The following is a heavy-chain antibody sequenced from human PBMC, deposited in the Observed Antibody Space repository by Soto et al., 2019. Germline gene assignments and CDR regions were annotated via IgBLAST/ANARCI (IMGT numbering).Heavy chain of an antibody. CDR1: GGTFNSYS. Sequence: QVQLVQSGAEVKTPGSSVKVSCEASGGTFNSYSINWVRQAPGQGLEWMGRLIPMFGTTDYAQRFEGRVTFTADESTNTVSMEVTNLTSEDTAVYYCARAAVLTFTRFYDVDVWGQGTTVTVSS. CDR2: LIPMFGTT. CDR3: ARAAVLTFTRFYDVDV. V-gene: IGHV1-69*18. D-gene: IGHD6-13*01. J-gene: IGHJ6*02.